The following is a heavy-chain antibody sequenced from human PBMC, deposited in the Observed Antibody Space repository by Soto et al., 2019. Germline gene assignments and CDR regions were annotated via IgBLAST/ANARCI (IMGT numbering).Heavy chain of an antibody. CDR1: GFTFSSYG. J-gene: IGHJ6*03. V-gene: IGHV3-30*18. Sequence: GGSLRLSCAASGFTFSSYGMHWVRQAPGKGLEWVAVISYDGSNEYYADSVKGRFTISRDNSKNTLYLQMNSLRAEDTAVYYCAKNGNSSGWYVVRYYYYYMDVWGKGTTVTVSS. CDR2: ISYDGSNE. CDR3: AKNGNSSGWYVVRYYYYYMDV. D-gene: IGHD6-19*01.